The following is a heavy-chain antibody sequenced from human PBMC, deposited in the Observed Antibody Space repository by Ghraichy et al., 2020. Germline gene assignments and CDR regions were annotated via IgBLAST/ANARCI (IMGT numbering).Heavy chain of an antibody. J-gene: IGHJ4*02. V-gene: IGHV2-70*01. Sequence: SGPTLVKPTQTLTLTCTFSGFSLSTSGVGVGWIRQPPGKALEWLALIYWDDDKYYSTSLKTRLTISKDTSKNQVVLTMTNMDPVDTATYYCARTYYYDSSGYPFDYWGQGTLVTVSS. D-gene: IGHD3-22*01. CDR1: GFSLSTSGVG. CDR3: ARTYYYDSSGYPFDY. CDR2: IYWDDDK.